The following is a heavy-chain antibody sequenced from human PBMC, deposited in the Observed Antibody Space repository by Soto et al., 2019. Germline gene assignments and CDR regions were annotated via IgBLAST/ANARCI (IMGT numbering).Heavy chain of an antibody. J-gene: IGHJ4*02. Sequence: GGSLRLSCAASGFTFSSYAMSWVRQAPGKGLEWVSAISGSGGSTYYADSVKGRFTISRDNSKNTLYLQMNSLRAEATAVYYCAKDLWFGESYFDYWGQGTLVTVSS. V-gene: IGHV3-23*01. CDR2: ISGSGGST. CDR1: GFTFSSYA. CDR3: AKDLWFGESYFDY. D-gene: IGHD3-10*01.